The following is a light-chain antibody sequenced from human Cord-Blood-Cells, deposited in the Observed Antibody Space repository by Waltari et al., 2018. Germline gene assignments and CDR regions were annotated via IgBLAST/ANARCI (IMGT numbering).Light chain of an antibody. V-gene: IGLV2-11*01. Sequence: QSALTQPRPVSGSPGQSVTISCTGTSSDVGGYNYVSWYQQHPGKAPKLMIYDVSKRPSGVPDRFSGSKSGNTASLTISELQAEDESDYSCCSYAGSYTFVFGTGTKVTVL. CDR1: SSDVGGYNY. CDR2: DVS. J-gene: IGLJ1*01. CDR3: CSYAGSYTFV.